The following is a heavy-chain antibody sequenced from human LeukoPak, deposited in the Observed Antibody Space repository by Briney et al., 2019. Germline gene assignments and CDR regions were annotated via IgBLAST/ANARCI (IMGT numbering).Heavy chain of an antibody. J-gene: IGHJ3*02. Sequence: SETLSLTCTVSGGSISSYYWSWIRQPPGKGLEWIGYIYYSGSTNYNPSLKSRVTISVDTSKNHFSLKLSSVTAADTAVYYCARYSGSYPHDAFDIWGQGTMVTVSS. D-gene: IGHD1-26*01. CDR1: GGSISSYY. CDR3: ARYSGSYPHDAFDI. CDR2: IYYSGST. V-gene: IGHV4-59*01.